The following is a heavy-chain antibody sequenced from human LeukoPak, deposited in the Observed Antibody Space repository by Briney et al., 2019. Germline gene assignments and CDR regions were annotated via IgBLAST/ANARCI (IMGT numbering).Heavy chain of an antibody. CDR3: ARRSLSGVGATVDY. CDR2: ISSSSSTI. J-gene: IGHJ4*02. V-gene: IGHV3-48*01. Sequence: GGSLRLSCAASGFTFSSYSMNWVRQAPGKGLEWVLYISSSSSTIYYAESVRGRFTISRDNAKNSLYLQMNSLRAEDTAVYYCARRSLSGVGATVDYWGQGTLVTVSS. D-gene: IGHD1-26*01. CDR1: GFTFSSYS.